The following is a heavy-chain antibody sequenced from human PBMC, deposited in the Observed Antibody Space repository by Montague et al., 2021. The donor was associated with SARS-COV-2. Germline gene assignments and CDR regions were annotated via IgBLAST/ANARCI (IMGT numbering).Heavy chain of an antibody. CDR2: IYYSGSA. CDR1: GGSVSSGSYY. D-gene: IGHD3-10*01. CDR3: AKGDMVQGIPYVDN. J-gene: IGHJ4*02. V-gene: IGHV4-61*01. Sequence: SETLSLTCSVSGGSVSSGSYYWSWIRQLPGKGLECIGYIYYSGSAYYNPYNPSLMSRATIPIDTSKNQFSLNLNSVTAADTAVYYCAKGDMVQGIPYVDNWGQGNLGTVSA.